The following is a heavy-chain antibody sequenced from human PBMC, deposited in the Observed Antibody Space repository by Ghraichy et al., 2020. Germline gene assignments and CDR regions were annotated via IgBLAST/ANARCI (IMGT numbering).Heavy chain of an antibody. V-gene: IGHV1-69*13. CDR1: GGTFSSHA. Sequence: SVKVSCKACGGTFSSHAISWVRQAPGQGREWMGGLIPIFGTANYAQKFQGRVTITADESTSTAYMELSSLRSEDTAVYYCARDRPDPGSYYFDYWGQGTLVTVSS. CDR2: LIPIFGTA. D-gene: IGHD3-16*02. CDR3: ARDRPDPGSYYFDY. J-gene: IGHJ4*02.